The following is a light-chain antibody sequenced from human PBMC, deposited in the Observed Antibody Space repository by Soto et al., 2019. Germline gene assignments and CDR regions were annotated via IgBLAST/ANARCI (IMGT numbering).Light chain of an antibody. J-gene: IGLJ3*02. CDR3: AARDDSLSGHWV. CDR2: GNN. Sequence: QSVLTQPPSVSGAPGQRVTISCTGSSSNIGAGYDVHWYQQLPGTAPKLLIYGNNNRPSGVPDRFSGSKSGTSASLAISGLRSEDEADYYCAARDDSLSGHWVFGGGTKLTVL. CDR1: SSNIGAGYD. V-gene: IGLV1-40*01.